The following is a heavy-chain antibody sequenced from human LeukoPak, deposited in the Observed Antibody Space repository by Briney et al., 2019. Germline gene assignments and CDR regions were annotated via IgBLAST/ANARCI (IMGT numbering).Heavy chain of an antibody. J-gene: IGHJ6*03. CDR3: ATPYYYGSGSPSDYYMDV. Sequence: ASVKVSCKASGYTFTGYYMHWVRQATGQGLEWMGWINPNSGGTNYAQKFQGRVTMTRDTSISTAYMELSRLRSDDTAVYYCATPYYYGSGSPSDYYMDVWGKGTTVAVSS. CDR1: GYTFTGYY. V-gene: IGHV1-2*02. CDR2: INPNSGGT. D-gene: IGHD3-10*01.